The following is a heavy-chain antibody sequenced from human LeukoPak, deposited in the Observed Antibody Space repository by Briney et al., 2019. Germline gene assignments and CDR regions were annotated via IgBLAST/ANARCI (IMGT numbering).Heavy chain of an antibody. V-gene: IGHV3-11*04. CDR1: GFTFSDYY. J-gene: IGHJ4*02. Sequence: PGGSLRLSCAASGFTFSDYYMSWIRQAPGKGREWISYISSSGSTVYYADSVKGRFTISRDNAKDSLSLQMNSLRAEDTAVYYCARGRWLQFGGFDYWGQGTLVTVSS. CDR2: ISSSGSTV. CDR3: ARGRWLQFGGFDY. D-gene: IGHD5-24*01.